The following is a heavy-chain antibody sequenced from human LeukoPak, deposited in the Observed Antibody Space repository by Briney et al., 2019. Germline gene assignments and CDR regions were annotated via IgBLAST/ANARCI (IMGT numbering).Heavy chain of an antibody. D-gene: IGHD2-2*01. J-gene: IGHJ5*02. CDR1: GGTFSSYA. CDR3: ARDLELGGYCSSNSCYSPGNNWFDP. CDR2: IIPIFGTA. V-gene: IGHV1-69*01. Sequence: ASVKVCCKASGGTFSSYAISWVRQAPGQGLEWMGGIIPIFGTANYAQKFQGRVTITADESTSTAYMELSSLRSEDTAVYYCARDLELGGYCSSNSCYSPGNNWFDPWGQGTLVTVSS.